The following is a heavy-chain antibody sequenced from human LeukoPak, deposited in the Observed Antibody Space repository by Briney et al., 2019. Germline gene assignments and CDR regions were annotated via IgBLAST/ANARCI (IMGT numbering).Heavy chain of an antibody. D-gene: IGHD6-19*01. CDR1: GFTFGDYV. Sequence: GGSLRLSCTASGFTFGDYVMSWVRQAPGKGLEWVGFIRSKAYGGTTKNAASVKGRFTISRDDSRSIAYLQMNSLRAEDTAVYYCARSSGWYHRGPDYYYYYMDVWGKGTTVTVS. CDR2: IRSKAYGGTT. V-gene: IGHV3-49*04. CDR3: ARSSGWYHRGPDYYYYYMDV. J-gene: IGHJ6*03.